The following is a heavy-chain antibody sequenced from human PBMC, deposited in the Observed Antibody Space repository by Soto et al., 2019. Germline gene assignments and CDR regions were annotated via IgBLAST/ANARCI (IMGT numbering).Heavy chain of an antibody. CDR1: GGSISSGGYY. CDR2: IYYSGST. Sequence: KPSETLSLTCTVSGGSISSGGYYWSWIRQHPGKGLEWIGYIYYSGSTYYNPSLKSRVTISVDTSKNQFSLKLSSVTAADTAVYYCARVARSPIFDSYGFIGWFDPWGQGTLVTVSS. J-gene: IGHJ5*02. V-gene: IGHV4-31*03. CDR3: ARVARSPIFDSYGFIGWFDP. D-gene: IGHD5-18*01.